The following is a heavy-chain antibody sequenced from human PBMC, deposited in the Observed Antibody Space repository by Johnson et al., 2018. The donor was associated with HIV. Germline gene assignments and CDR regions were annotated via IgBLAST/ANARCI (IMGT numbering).Heavy chain of an antibody. CDR1: GFTVSSNY. CDR3: ARDDLRDTGAFDI. CDR2: ARNKANSYTT. J-gene: IGHJ3*02. D-gene: IGHD2-8*02. V-gene: IGHV3-72*01. Sequence: VQLVESGGGVVQPGRSLRLSCAASGFTVSSNYMSWVRQAPGRGLEWLGRARNKANSYTTEYAASVKGRFTISRDDSKNSLYLQMNSLRAEDTAVYYCARDDLRDTGAFDIWGQGTMVTVSS.